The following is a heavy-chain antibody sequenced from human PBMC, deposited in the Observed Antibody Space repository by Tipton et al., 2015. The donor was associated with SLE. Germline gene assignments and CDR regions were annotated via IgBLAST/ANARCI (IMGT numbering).Heavy chain of an antibody. CDR2: IYHSGST. J-gene: IGHJ3*02. CDR1: GYSISSGYY. D-gene: IGHD3-16*01. Sequence: TLSLTCAVSGYSISSGYYWGWIRQPPGKGLEWIGSIYHSGSTYYNPSLQSRVTISVDTSKNQFSLQLNSVTAADTAVYYCARDVGGGHAFDIWGQGTMVTVSS. CDR3: ARDVGGGHAFDI. V-gene: IGHV4-38-2*02.